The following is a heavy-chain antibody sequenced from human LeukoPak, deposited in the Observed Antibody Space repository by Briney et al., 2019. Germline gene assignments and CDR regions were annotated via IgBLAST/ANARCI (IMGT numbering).Heavy chain of an antibody. J-gene: IGHJ4*02. Sequence: SETLSLTCTVSGGSISSYYWSWIRQPPGKGLEWIGYIYYTGTTNYNPSLKSRLTISVDTSKNQFSLNLSSVTSADTAVYYCAREGWGYYFDFWGQGTLVTVSS. CDR1: GGSISSYY. D-gene: IGHD7-27*01. CDR3: AREGWGYYFDF. V-gene: IGHV4-59*01. CDR2: IYYTGTT.